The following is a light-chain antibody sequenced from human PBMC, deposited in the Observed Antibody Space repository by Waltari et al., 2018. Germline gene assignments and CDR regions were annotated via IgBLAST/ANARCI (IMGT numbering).Light chain of an antibody. J-gene: IGKJ4*02. CDR1: QGISNY. V-gene: IGKV1-17*01. CDR2: EAS. CDR3: LQHSTYPFT. Sequence: DIQMTQSPSSLSASVGDRVTITCRASQGISNYLGWYQQKPGKAPKVLIYEASSLQSGVPSRFSGSGSGTEFTLTISSLQPDDFATYFCLQHSTYPFTFGGGTKVETK.